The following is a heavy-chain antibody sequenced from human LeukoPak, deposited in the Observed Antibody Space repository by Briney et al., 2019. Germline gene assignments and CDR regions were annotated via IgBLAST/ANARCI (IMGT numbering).Heavy chain of an antibody. Sequence: SETLSLTCTVSGGSISSSSYYWGWIRQPPGKGLEWIGSIYHSGSTYYNPSLKSRVTISVDTSKNQFSLKLSSVTAADTAVYYCARGRYCSSTSCDVGAFDIWGQGTMVTVSS. D-gene: IGHD2-2*01. J-gene: IGHJ3*02. CDR3: ARGRYCSSTSCDVGAFDI. V-gene: IGHV4-39*07. CDR2: IYHSGST. CDR1: GGSISSSSYY.